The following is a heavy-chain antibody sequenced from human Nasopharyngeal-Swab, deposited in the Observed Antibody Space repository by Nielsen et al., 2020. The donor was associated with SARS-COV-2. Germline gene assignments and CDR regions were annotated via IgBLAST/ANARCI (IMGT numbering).Heavy chain of an antibody. CDR2: ISGSGGST. Sequence: GGSLRLSCAASGFTFSSYAMSWVRQAPGKGLEWVSAISGSGGSTYYADSVKGRFTISRDNSKNTLYLQMNSLRAGDTAVYYCAKDLSGIAAADDAFDIWGQGTMVTVSS. J-gene: IGHJ3*02. D-gene: IGHD6-13*01. CDR3: AKDLSGIAAADDAFDI. CDR1: GFTFSSYA. V-gene: IGHV3-23*01.